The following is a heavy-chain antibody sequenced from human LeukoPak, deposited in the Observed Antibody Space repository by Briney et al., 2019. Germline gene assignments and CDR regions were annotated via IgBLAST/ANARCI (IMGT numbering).Heavy chain of an antibody. V-gene: IGHV4-59*13. CDR3: ARVRIGETSYDASDV. D-gene: IGHD1-26*01. CDR1: GGSISSYY. CDR2: IYITGST. J-gene: IGHJ3*01. Sequence: KSSETLSLTCTVSGGSISSYYWTRIRQPPGKGLEWIGDIYITGSTNYNPYLKRRVTMSVDTSKNQFSLRLSSVTAADTAVYYCARVRIGETSYDASDVWGLGTMVTVSS.